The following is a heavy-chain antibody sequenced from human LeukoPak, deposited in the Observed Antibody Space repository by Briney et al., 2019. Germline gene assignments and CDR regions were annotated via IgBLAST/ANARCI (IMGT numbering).Heavy chain of an antibody. CDR2: ISYSGST. Sequence: SETLSLTCTVSGGSMHGYYWSWIRQPPGKGLECIGYISYSGSTTHNPSLRSRGTISVDTSKNQLSLRLTSVTAADTAVYYCARGVLIAEFLFDYWGQGALVTVSS. D-gene: IGHD3-10*01. CDR3: ARGVLIAEFLFDY. V-gene: IGHV4-59*01. J-gene: IGHJ4*02. CDR1: GGSMHGYY.